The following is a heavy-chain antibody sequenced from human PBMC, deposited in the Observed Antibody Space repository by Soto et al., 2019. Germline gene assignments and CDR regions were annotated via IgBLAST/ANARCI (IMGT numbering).Heavy chain of an antibody. CDR3: ARWGTTGGLDV. Sequence: QVQLVESGGGVVQPGTSLRLSCVGSGFTFRSYVIHWVRQAPGKGLEWVALTSYYGSNKDYGDSVKGRFTISRDNSRNTVDLQMDSLRREDTALYYCARWGTTGGLDVWGQGTLVSVSS. CDR1: GFTFRSYV. CDR2: TSYYGSNK. D-gene: IGHD3-16*01. V-gene: IGHV3-30*19. J-gene: IGHJ1*01.